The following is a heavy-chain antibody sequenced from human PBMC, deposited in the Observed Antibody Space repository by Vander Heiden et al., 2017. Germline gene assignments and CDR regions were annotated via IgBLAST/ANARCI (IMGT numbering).Heavy chain of an antibody. CDR3: ATDHRNTGYPYYFEY. CDR1: GLTFNNYA. CDR2: ISATGLST. V-gene: IGHV3-23*01. J-gene: IGHJ4*02. D-gene: IGHD5-12*01. Sequence: EVELLESGGGLVQTGGSLRLSCAASGLTFNNYAMSWVRQAPGEGLEWVSAISATGLSTNYADSVKGRFTISRDKSTNTLYLHMKSLRTEDTAVYYCATDHRNTGYPYYFEYWGRGALVTVSS.